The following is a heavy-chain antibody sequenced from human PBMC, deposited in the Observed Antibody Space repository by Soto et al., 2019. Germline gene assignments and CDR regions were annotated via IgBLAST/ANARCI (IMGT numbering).Heavy chain of an antibody. CDR1: GYTFTGYY. J-gene: IGHJ3*02. Sequence: ASVKVSCKASGYTFTGYYMHWVRQAPGQGLEWMGWINPNSGGTNYAQKFQGWVTMTRDTSISTAYMVLSRLRSDGTAVYYCARSSGSRYYYDSSGYYHDAFDIWGQGTMVTVSS. CDR3: ARSSGSRYYYDSSGYYHDAFDI. V-gene: IGHV1-2*04. D-gene: IGHD3-22*01. CDR2: INPNSGGT.